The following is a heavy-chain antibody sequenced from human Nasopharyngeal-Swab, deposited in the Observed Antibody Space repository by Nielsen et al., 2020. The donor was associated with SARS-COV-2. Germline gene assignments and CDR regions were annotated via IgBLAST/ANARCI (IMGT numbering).Heavy chain of an antibody. CDR3: AREGEYGAYDAPDY. D-gene: IGHD5-12*01. CDR1: GDTFTNSA. Sequence: SVKVSCKTSGDTFTNSAISWVRQAPGQGLEWMGGIVPALGLPNYAQKFRGRVTISAHRSTTTSYLELSSLRSEDTAIYYCAREGEYGAYDAPDYWGQGTLVTVSS. V-gene: IGHV1-69*10. CDR2: IVPALGLP. J-gene: IGHJ4*02.